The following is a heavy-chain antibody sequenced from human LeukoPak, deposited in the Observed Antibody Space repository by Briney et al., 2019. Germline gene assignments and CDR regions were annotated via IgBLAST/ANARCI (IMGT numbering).Heavy chain of an antibody. CDR3: ARGAVYSSSWYEDYFDY. Sequence: SETLSLTCAVYGGSFSGYYWSWIRQPPGKGLEWIGGINHSGSTNYNPSLKSRVTISVDTSKNQFSLKLSSVTAADTAVYYCARGAVYSSSWYEDYFDYWGQGTLVTVSS. J-gene: IGHJ4*02. CDR1: GGSFSGYY. D-gene: IGHD6-13*01. V-gene: IGHV4-34*01. CDR2: INHSGST.